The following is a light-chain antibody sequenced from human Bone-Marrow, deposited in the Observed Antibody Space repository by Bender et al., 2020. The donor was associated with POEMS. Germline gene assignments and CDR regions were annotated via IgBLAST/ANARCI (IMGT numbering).Light chain of an antibody. J-gene: IGLJ3*02. CDR1: SSNIGNHG. V-gene: IGLV1-36*01. CDR3: SAWDDSLSGWV. Sequence: QSVVTQPPSLSEAPRQRVTISCSGSSSNIGNHGVNWYQHLPGVAHKLLIYYDDLLTPGVSDRFSASKSGTSASLAISELQSEDEALYYCSAWDDSLSGWVFGGGTKLTVL. CDR2: YDD.